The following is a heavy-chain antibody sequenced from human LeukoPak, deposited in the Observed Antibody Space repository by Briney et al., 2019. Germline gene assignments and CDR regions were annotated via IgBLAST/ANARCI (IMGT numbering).Heavy chain of an antibody. CDR2: IYHSGST. CDR3: ARGGKIAVAGEGAFDI. D-gene: IGHD6-19*01. CDR1: GFTFSGFAM. V-gene: IGHV4-4*02. J-gene: IGHJ3*02. Sequence: GSLRLSCAASGFTFSGFAMSWVRQAPGKGLEWIGDIYHSGSTNYNPSLKSRVTISVDKSKNQFSLKLSSVTAADTAVYYCARGGKIAVAGEGAFDIWGQGTMVTVSS.